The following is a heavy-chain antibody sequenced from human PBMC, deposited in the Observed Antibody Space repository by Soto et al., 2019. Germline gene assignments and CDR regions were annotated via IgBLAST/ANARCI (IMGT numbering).Heavy chain of an antibody. J-gene: IGHJ4*02. CDR3: TRDPWDY. V-gene: IGHV3-53*01. CDR2: IYSGGGT. Sequence: PGGSLRLSCAASGFTFSTYNMNWVRQAPGKGLEWVSVIYSGGGTFYADSVKGRFTISRDNSKNTLYLRMNSLRTEDTAVYYCTRDPWDYWGQGTLVTVSS. CDR1: GFTFSTYN.